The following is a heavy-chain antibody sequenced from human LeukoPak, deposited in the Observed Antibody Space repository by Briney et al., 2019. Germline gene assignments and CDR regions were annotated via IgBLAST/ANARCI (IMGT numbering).Heavy chain of an antibody. D-gene: IGHD6-6*01. J-gene: IGHJ4*02. CDR2: INPNGGGR. Sequence: ASVKVSCKASGYTFTGYYLHWVRQSPGQGLEWMGWINPNGGGREYAQKFQGRVNMTRDTAISTAYMELSSLTFDDTAIYYCARDLRVSSSSDYWGQGTLVTVSS. CDR3: ARDLRVSSSSDY. V-gene: IGHV1-2*02. CDR1: GYTFTGYY.